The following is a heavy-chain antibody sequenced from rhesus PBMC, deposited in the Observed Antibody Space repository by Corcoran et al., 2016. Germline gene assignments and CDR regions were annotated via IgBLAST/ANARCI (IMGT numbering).Heavy chain of an antibody. Sequence: QVQLQESGPGLVKPSETLSLTCAVSGGSISSGYYYWSWIRQPPGKGLEWIGYITYSGSTSYNPSLKSRVTISRDTSKNQFSLKLSSVTAADTAVYYCARDPTYRGFDYWGQGVLVTVSS. J-gene: IGHJ4*01. D-gene: IGHD5-24*01. V-gene: IGHV4-122*02. CDR1: GGSISSGYYY. CDR2: ITYSGST. CDR3: ARDPTYRGFDY.